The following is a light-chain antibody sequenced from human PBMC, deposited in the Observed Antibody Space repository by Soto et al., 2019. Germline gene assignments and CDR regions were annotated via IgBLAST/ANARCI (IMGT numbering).Light chain of an antibody. V-gene: IGKV3-15*01. CDR3: QQYSNWTPWT. Sequence: EAVTNQPVFTRALSPWAIATISCCASKGLGGNLAWYQQKPGQGPRLLIFRASSRATGVPARFSASGSGTEFTLTISGLQSEDFAIYYCQQYSNWTPWTFGPGTKVDIK. J-gene: IGKJ1*01. CDR1: KGLGGN. CDR2: RAS.